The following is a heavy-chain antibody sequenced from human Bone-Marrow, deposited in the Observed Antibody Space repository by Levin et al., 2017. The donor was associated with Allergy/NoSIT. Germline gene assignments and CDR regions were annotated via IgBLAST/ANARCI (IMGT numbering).Heavy chain of an antibody. D-gene: IGHD6-13*01. CDR2: INAGNGNT. V-gene: IGHV1-3*01. CDR1: GYTFTSYA. J-gene: IGHJ5*02. CDR3: ARDRRAAVTWFDP. Sequence: GESLKISCKASGYTFTSYAMHWVRQAPGQRLEWMGWINAGNGNTKYSQKFQGRVTITRDTSASTAYMELSSLRSEDTAVYYCARDRRAAVTWFDPWGQGTLVTVSS.